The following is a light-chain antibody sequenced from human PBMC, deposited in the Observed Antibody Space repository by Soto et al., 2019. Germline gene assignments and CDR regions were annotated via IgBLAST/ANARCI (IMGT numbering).Light chain of an antibody. CDR2: GAS. CDR1: QSVNSNY. J-gene: IGKJ1*01. Sequence: EMVLTQSPGTLSLSPGERATLSCRASQSVNSNYLAWYQRKPGQAPRLLIYGASNRATDIPYRFSASGSGTDFTLTITRLEPEDFAVYYCQQYDSSPPTFGQGTKVEIK. CDR3: QQYDSSPPT. V-gene: IGKV3-20*01.